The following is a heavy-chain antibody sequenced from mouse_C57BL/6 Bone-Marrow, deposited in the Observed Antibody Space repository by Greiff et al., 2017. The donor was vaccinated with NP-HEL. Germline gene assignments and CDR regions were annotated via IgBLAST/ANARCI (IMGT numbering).Heavy chain of an antibody. CDR1: GYTFTSYT. J-gene: IGHJ3*01. Sequence: QVQLQQSGAELARPGASVKMSCKASGYTFTSYTMHWVKQRPGQGLEWIGYINPSSGYTKYNQKFKDKATLTADKSSSTAYMQLSSLTSEDSAVYYCARRDYYGSSYSAWFAYWGQETLVTVSA. CDR2: INPSSGYT. D-gene: IGHD1-1*01. CDR3: ARRDYYGSSYSAWFAY. V-gene: IGHV1-4*01.